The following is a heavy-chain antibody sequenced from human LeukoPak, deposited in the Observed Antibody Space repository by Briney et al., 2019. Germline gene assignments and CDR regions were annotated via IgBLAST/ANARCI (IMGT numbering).Heavy chain of an antibody. CDR3: AKDISGLATIPGGFDY. Sequence: GGSLRLSCAASGFTFDDYAMHWVRQAPGEGLEWVSGISWNSGSIGYADSVKGRFTISRDNAKNSLYLQMNSLRAEDTALYYCAKDISGLATIPGGFDYWGQGTLVTVSS. V-gene: IGHV3-9*01. CDR2: ISWNSGSI. CDR1: GFTFDDYA. J-gene: IGHJ4*02. D-gene: IGHD5-12*01.